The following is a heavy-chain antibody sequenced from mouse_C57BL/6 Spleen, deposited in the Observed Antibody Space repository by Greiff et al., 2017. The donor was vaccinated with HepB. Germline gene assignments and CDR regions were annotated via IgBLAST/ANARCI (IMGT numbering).Heavy chain of an antibody. CDR2: ISSGGDYI. D-gene: IGHD2-3*01. Sequence: EVKVVESGEGLVKPGGSLKLSCAASGFTFSSYAMSWVRQTPEKRLEWVAYISSGGDYIYYADTVKGRFTISRDNARNTLYLQMSSLKSEDTAMYYCTRDDGYIYYAMDYWGQGTSVTVSS. J-gene: IGHJ4*01. V-gene: IGHV5-9-1*02. CDR1: GFTFSSYA. CDR3: TRDDGYIYYAMDY.